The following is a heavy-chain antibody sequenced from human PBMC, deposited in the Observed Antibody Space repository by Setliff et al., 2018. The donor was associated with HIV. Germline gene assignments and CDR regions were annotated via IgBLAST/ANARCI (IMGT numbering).Heavy chain of an antibody. CDR2: IRSRAYGATT. Sequence: GSLRLSCTASGFSFGDYPMSWVRQAPGKGLEWLGFIRSRAYGATTEYAASVKGRFTIPRDDSKSIAYLLMSSLKTEDTAVYYCTSRHWTIVGAIHDAFDIWGQGTMVTVSS. CDR1: GFSFGDYP. D-gene: IGHD1-26*01. CDR3: TSRHWTIVGAIHDAFDI. J-gene: IGHJ3*02. V-gene: IGHV3-49*04.